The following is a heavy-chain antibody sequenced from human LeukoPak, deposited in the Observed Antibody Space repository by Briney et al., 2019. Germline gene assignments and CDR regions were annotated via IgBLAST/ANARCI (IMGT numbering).Heavy chain of an antibody. CDR2: IYYSGST. J-gene: IGHJ6*02. D-gene: IGHD6-19*01. CDR1: GGSISSSSYY. V-gene: IGHV4-39*07. CDR3: ARLAAPHLRDGMDV. Sequence: PSETLSLTCTVSGGSISSSSYYWGWIRQTPGKGLEWIGSIYYSGSTYYNPSLKSRVTISVDTSENQFSLKVSSVTAAGTAVYYCARLAAPHLRDGMDVWGQGTTVTVSS.